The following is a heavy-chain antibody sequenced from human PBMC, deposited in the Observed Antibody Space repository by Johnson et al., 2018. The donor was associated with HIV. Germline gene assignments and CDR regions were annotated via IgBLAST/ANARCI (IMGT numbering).Heavy chain of an antibody. J-gene: IGHJ3*02. D-gene: IGHD1-14*01. CDR3: ARDLNHGDTGGGAFDI. CDR1: GFTFSFYA. Sequence: QVQLVESGGGVAQPGRSLRLSCAASGFTFSFYAMHWVRQAPGKGLEWVALILYDGSKKYHADSVKGRFTISRDNSKSTLYLQMNSQRAEDTAVYYCARDLNHGDTGGGAFDIWGQGTMVTVSS. V-gene: IGHV3-30*04. CDR2: ILYDGSKK.